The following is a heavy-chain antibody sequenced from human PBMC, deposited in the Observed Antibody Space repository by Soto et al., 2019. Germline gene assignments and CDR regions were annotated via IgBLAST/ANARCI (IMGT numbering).Heavy chain of an antibody. CDR2: IYYSGST. D-gene: IGHD4-17*01. Sequence: SETLSLTCTVSGGSISSYYWSWIRQPPGKGLEWIGYIYYSGSTNYNPSLKSRVTMSVDTSKNQFSLKLSSVTAADTAVYYCARVAFGDYGFFYFDYWGQGTLVTVSS. CDR3: ARVAFGDYGFFYFDY. J-gene: IGHJ4*02. V-gene: IGHV4-59*12. CDR1: GGSISSYY.